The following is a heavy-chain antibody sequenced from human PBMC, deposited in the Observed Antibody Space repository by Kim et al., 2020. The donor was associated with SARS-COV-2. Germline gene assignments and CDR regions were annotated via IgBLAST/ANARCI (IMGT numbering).Heavy chain of an antibody. V-gene: IGHV1-46*01. J-gene: IGHJ4*03. CDR3: ARACDSSGYVDGFFDY. D-gene: IGHD3-22*01. Sequence: ASVKVSCKASGYTFTNYYIHWVRQAPGQGLEWMGIINPSSGDTKYENKFQGRVTVTSDTSTRTVYMELRSLRSEDTAVYFCARACDSSGYVDGFFDYWV. CDR2: INPSSGDT. CDR1: GYTFTNYY.